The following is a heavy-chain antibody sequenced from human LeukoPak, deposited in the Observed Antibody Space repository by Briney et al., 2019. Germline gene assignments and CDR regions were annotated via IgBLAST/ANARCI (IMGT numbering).Heavy chain of an antibody. D-gene: IGHD3-22*01. Sequence: GGSLRLSCAASGFTFSIYDMIWVPQAPGKALEWVSHISDSGGSTYYAHSVKGWFTICRDNSKNTLYLKMNSLRAEDTVVYYCAKPPGDSSGYYDAFDIWGQGTMVTVSS. V-gene: IGHV3-23*01. CDR3: AKPPGDSSGYYDAFDI. CDR1: GFTFSIYD. CDR2: ISDSGGST. J-gene: IGHJ3*02.